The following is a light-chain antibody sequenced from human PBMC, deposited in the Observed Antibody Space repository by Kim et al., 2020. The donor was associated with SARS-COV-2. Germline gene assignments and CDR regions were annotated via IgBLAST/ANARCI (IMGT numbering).Light chain of an antibody. V-gene: IGKV1-NL1*01. CDR2: AVH. J-gene: IGKJ5*01. CDR3: QHYYRSAPIT. CDR1: QDINYS. Sequence: DIQMTQSPSSLSASVGDRVTITCRASQDINYSLAWYQQKPGKAPKVLVYAVHILESGVPSRFSGSGSGTEYTLTISSLQPEDSATYYCQHYYRSAPITFGQGTRLEIK.